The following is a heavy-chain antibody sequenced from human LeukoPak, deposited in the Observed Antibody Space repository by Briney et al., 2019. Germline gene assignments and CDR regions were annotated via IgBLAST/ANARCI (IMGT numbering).Heavy chain of an antibody. CDR2: ISGNGSST. CDR3: AKVPRGFNIVTGFFEEKYFDF. V-gene: IGHV3-23*01. Sequence: GGSLRLSCAASGFTFNYYAMGWVRQAPAQGLEWVSSISGNGSSTYYADSVTGRFTISRDNSKNTLYLQMNSLRAEDTATYYCAKVPRGFNIVTGFFEEKYFDFWGQGTLVIVSS. CDR1: GFTFNYYA. D-gene: IGHD3-9*01. J-gene: IGHJ4*02.